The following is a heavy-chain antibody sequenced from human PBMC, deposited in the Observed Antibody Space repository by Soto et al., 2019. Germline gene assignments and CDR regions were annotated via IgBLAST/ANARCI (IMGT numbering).Heavy chain of an antibody. Sequence: EVQLVESGGGLVQPGGSLRLSCAASGFTFSSYWMSWVRQAPGKGLEWVANIKQDGSEKYYVDSVKGRFTISRDNAKNSLYLQMNSLRAEDTAVYYCARAGDSYLWFGELLTYYFDYWGQGTLVTVSS. V-gene: IGHV3-7*01. D-gene: IGHD3-10*01. CDR1: GFTFSSYW. CDR3: ARAGDSYLWFGELLTYYFDY. J-gene: IGHJ4*02. CDR2: IKQDGSEK.